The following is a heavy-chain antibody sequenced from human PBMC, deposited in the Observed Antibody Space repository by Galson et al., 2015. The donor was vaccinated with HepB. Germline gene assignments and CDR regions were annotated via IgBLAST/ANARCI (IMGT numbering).Heavy chain of an antibody. CDR1: GFTFSSYS. J-gene: IGHJ6*02. V-gene: IGHV3-21*01. D-gene: IGHD3-16*01. CDR2: ISSSSSYI. Sequence: SLRLSCAASGFTFSSYSMNWVRQAPGKGLEWVSSISSSSSYIYYADSVKGRFTISRDNAKNSLYLQMNSLRAEDTAVYYCARTKGEVREVGQKKDGNYYYYYGMDVWGQGTTVTVSS. CDR3: ARTKGEVREVGQKKDGNYYYYYGMDV.